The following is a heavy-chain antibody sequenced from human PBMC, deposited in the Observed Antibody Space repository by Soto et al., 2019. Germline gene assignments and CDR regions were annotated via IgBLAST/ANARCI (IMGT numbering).Heavy chain of an antibody. CDR3: ARVGYGGSSQGALDI. Sequence: QVQLVQSGAEVKKPGALVKVSCKASGYTFTRYGISWVRQAPGQGLEWMGWISASNGNTNYAQKLQGRFTMTTDTSTSTAYMELRSLRSDDTAVYYCARVGYGGSSQGALDIWGQGTMVIVSS. CDR2: ISASNGNT. CDR1: GYTFTRYG. D-gene: IGHD2-15*01. V-gene: IGHV1-18*01. J-gene: IGHJ3*02.